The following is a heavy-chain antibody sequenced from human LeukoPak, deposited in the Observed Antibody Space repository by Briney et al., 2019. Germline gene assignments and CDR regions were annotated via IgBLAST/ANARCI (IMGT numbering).Heavy chain of an antibody. J-gene: IGHJ1*01. CDR1: GGSISSSSYY. V-gene: IGHV4-39*01. CDR3: ARGYCSGGSCYLLQH. Sequence: SETLSLTCTVSGGSISSSSYYWGWIRQPPGKGLEWSGSIYYSGSTYYKPSLKSRVTISVDTSKNQFSLKLSSVTAADTAVYYCARGYCSGGSCYLLQHWGQGTLVTVSS. D-gene: IGHD2-15*01. CDR2: IYYSGST.